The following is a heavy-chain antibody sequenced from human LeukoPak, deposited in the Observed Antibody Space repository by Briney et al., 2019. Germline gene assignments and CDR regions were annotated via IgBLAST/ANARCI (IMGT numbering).Heavy chain of an antibody. CDR1: GFTFSTYW. D-gene: IGHD6-19*01. CDR3: ARGPYSSGSSADY. Sequence: PGGSLRLSCAASGFTFSTYWMHWVRQAPGKGPVWVSRINSDGSSTTYADSVKGRFTISRDNAKSTLYLQMNSLRAEDTAVYYCARGPYSSGSSADYWGQGTLVTVSS. V-gene: IGHV3-74*01. J-gene: IGHJ4*02. CDR2: INSDGSST.